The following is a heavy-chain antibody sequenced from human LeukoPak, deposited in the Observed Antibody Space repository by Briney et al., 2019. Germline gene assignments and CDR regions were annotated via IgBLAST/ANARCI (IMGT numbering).Heavy chain of an antibody. CDR2: IKEDGSVK. CDR1: GLTFSKYW. V-gene: IGHV3-7*05. Sequence: GGSPGLSCEASGLTFSKYWMTWVRHAPGKGLAWVASIKEDGSVKEYVDSVKGRFSISRENAKNSVSLQMNSLRAEDTAVYFCARHDGRGSYYIDDWGQGTLVTVSS. CDR3: ARHDGRGSYYIDD. J-gene: IGHJ4*02. D-gene: IGHD1-26*01.